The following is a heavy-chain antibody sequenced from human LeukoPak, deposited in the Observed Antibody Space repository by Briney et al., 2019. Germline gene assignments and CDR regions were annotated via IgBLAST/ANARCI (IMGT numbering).Heavy chain of an antibody. CDR2: ISGSGGST. D-gene: IGHD6-13*01. J-gene: IGHJ4*02. CDR1: GFTFSSYA. CDR3: AKAHERYSSSWYVETFDY. V-gene: IGHV3-23*01. Sequence: SGGSLRLSCAASGFTFSSYAMSWVRQAPGKGLKWVSAISGSGGSTYYADSVKGRFTISRDNSKNTLYLQMNSLRAEDTAVYYCAKAHERYSSSWYVETFDYWGQGTLVTVSS.